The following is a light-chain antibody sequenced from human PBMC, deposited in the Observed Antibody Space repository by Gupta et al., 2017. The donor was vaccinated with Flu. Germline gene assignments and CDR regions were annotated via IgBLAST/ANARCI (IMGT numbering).Light chain of an antibody. J-gene: IGKJ1*01. Sequence: DIQMTQSPSTLSASVGDRVTITCRASQSIGSWLAWYQQKPGKAPKLLIYKASSLEGGVPSRFSGSGYGTSGAEFTLTISILQPDDFATYYCQQDNSYSWTFGQGTKLEIK. V-gene: IGKV1-5*03. CDR2: KAS. CDR3: QQDNSYSWT. CDR1: QSIGSW.